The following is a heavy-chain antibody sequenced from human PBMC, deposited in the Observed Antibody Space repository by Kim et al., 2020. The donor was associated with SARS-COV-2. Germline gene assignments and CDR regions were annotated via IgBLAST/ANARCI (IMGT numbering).Heavy chain of an antibody. D-gene: IGHD3-10*01. J-gene: IGHJ5*02. CDR2: IKPDGTEK. Sequence: GGSLRLSCAASGFTFSNHWMNWVRQAPGKGLEWVANIKPDGTEKYYVGSVKGRFTISRDNAENSVFLQMNSLRAEDTGIYYCAKSRGYMVQADPWGQGTLVTVSS. CDR3: AKSRGYMVQADP. CDR1: GFTFSNHW. V-gene: IGHV3-7*01.